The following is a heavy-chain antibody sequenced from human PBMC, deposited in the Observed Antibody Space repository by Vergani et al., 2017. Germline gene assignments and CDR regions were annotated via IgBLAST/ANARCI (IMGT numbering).Heavy chain of an antibody. D-gene: IGHD3-22*01. J-gene: IGHJ6*03. CDR1: GFTVSSNY. Sequence: EVQLVESGGGLIQPGGSLRLSCAASGFTVSSNYMCWVRQAPGKGLEWVSVIYSGGSTYYADSVKGRFTISRDNSKNTLYLQMNSLRAEDTAVYYCARDRREYYESSGYKRGRYYYYXMDVWGKGTTVTVSS. V-gene: IGHV3-53*01. CDR3: ARDRREYYESSGYKRGRYYYYXMDV. CDR2: IYSGGST.